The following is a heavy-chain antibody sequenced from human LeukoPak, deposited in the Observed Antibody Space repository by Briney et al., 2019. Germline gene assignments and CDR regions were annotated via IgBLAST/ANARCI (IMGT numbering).Heavy chain of an antibody. CDR2: ISSSSSTI. CDR3: ARIIAVAGSYDAFDI. V-gene: IGHV3-48*01. Sequence: GGSLRLSCAASGFTFSSYAMSWVRQAPGKGLEWVSYISSSSSTIYYADSVKGRFTISRDNAKNSLYLQMNSLRAEDTAVYYCARIIAVAGSYDAFDIWGQGTMVTVSS. D-gene: IGHD6-19*01. CDR1: GFTFSSYA. J-gene: IGHJ3*02.